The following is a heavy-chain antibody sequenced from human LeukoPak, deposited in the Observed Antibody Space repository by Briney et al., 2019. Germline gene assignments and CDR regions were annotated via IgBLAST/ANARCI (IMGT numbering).Heavy chain of an antibody. CDR3: ARTSYSSMGAFDI. V-gene: IGHV4-31*03. J-gene: IGHJ3*02. CDR2: IYYSGST. CDR1: GGSITTGNYY. D-gene: IGHD6-13*01. Sequence: PSETLSLTCTVSGGSITTGNYYWNWIRQHPGKGLEWIGYIYYSGSTYYNPSLKSRPTISVDTSQSQFSLRLSSVTAADTAVYYCARTSYSSMGAFDIWGQGTMVTVSS.